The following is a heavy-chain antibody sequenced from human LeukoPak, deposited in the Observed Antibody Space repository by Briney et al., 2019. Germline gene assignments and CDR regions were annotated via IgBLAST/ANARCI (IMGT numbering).Heavy chain of an antibody. CDR2: IYYSGST. V-gene: IGHV4-39*07. D-gene: IGHD3-22*01. CDR1: GGSISSGSYY. CDR3: ARDTYYYDSSGYYDI. J-gene: IGHJ3*02. Sequence: SETLSLTCTVSGGSISSGSYYWSWIRQPAGKGLEWIGSIYYSGSTYYNPSLKSRVTISVDTSKNQFSLKLSSVTAADTAVYYCARDTYYYDSSGYYDIWGQGTMVTVSS.